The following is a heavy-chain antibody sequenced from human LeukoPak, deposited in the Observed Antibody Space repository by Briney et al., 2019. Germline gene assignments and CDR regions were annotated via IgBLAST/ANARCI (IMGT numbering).Heavy chain of an antibody. V-gene: IGHV1-69*13. CDR3: ARWRDDYYYYYMDV. CDR2: IIPIFGTA. Sequence: GASVKVSCKASGGTISSYAISWVRQAPGQGLEWMGGIIPIFGTANYAQKFQGRVTITADESTSTAYMELSSLRSEDTAVYYCARWRDDYYYYYMDVWGKGTTVTVSS. D-gene: IGHD3-3*01. CDR1: GGTISSYA. J-gene: IGHJ6*03.